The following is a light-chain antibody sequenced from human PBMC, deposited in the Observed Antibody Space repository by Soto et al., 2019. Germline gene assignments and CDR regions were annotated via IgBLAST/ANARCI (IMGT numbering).Light chain of an antibody. V-gene: IGKV1-12*01. CDR2: RAS. CDR1: QGITSL. J-gene: IGKJ4*01. CDR3: QQTTTFPLT. Sequence: DIQMTQSPSSVSASVGDRVTITCRASQGITSLLAWYQQKPGKAPKLLIYRASNLQSGVPSRFSGSGSGTDFTLTISGLQPAAFATYACQQTTTFPLTYGGGTKVELK.